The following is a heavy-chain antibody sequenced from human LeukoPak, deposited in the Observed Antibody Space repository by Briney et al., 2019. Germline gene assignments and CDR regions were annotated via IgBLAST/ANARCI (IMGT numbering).Heavy chain of an antibody. CDR1: GCSISSSSYY. J-gene: IGHJ5*02. V-gene: IGHV4-39*07. D-gene: IGHD3-10*01. CDR3: ARLWFGDSWFDP. Sequence: SETLSLTCTVSGCSISSSSYYWGWIRQPPGKGLEWIGSIYYSGSTYYNPSLKSRVTISVDTSKNQFSLKLSSVTAADTAVYYCARLWFGDSWFDPWSPGTLVTVSS. CDR2: IYYSGST.